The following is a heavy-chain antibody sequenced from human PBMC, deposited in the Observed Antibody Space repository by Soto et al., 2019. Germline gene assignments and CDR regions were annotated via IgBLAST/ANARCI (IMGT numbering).Heavy chain of an antibody. CDR3: AKARGANNWANYYGLDV. V-gene: IGHV3-30*18. Sequence: QEQLVESGGGVVQPGRSLRLSCAASGFIFADYGMHWVRQAPGKGLEWVALITYEGRNKYYVDAVKGRFTISRDNAKNMVSLQMDSLRAEDTAVYYCAKARGANNWANYYGLDVWGQGTTVTVSS. D-gene: IGHD1-1*01. J-gene: IGHJ6*02. CDR2: ITYEGRNK. CDR1: GFIFADYG.